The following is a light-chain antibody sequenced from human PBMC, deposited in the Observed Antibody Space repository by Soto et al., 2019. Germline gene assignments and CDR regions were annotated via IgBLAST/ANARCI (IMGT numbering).Light chain of an antibody. CDR2: AAS. V-gene: IGKV1-9*01. CDR3: QQYHTYWWT. J-gene: IGKJ1*01. CDR1: QGISSY. Sequence: IHLTQSPSSLSASVGDRVTITCRASQGISSYLAWYQQKPGKAPKLLIYAASTLQSGVPSRFSGSGSETEFTLTINSLQPDDSATYYCQQYHTYWWTFGQGTKVDIK.